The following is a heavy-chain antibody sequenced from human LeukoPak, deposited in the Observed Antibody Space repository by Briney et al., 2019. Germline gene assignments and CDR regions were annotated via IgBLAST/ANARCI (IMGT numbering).Heavy chain of an antibody. CDR3: AKAGSSGWSSSGGDY. V-gene: IGHV3-23*01. Sequence: GGSLRLSCAASGFTFNNFAMSWVRQAPGKGLEWVSTISGSGGSTFYADSVKGRFPISRDNSKNTLFQQMNSLRVEDTAIYYCAKAGSSGWSSSGGDYWGQGSLVTVSS. CDR1: GFTFNNFA. CDR2: ISGSGGST. J-gene: IGHJ4*02. D-gene: IGHD6-19*01.